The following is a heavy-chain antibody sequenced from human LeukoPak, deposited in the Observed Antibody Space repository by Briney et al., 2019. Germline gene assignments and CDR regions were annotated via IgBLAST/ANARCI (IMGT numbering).Heavy chain of an antibody. V-gene: IGHV4-59*11. CDR1: GGSISSHY. Sequence: SETLSLTCTVSGGSISSHYWTWIRQPPGKGLEWIGYIYYSGNTNYNPSLKSRVTISVDTSKNQFSLKLSSVTAADTAVYYCARDLTTVTKGFDIWGQGIMVTVSS. CDR3: ARDLTTVTKGFDI. D-gene: IGHD4-17*01. J-gene: IGHJ3*02. CDR2: IYYSGNT.